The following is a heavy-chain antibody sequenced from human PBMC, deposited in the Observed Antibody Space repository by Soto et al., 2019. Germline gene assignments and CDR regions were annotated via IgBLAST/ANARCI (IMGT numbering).Heavy chain of an antibody. V-gene: IGHV3-30*18. CDR2: ISNDGSNK. Sequence: QVQLVESGGGVVQPGKSLRLSCAASGFTFNTYGMHWVRQAPGKGPEWVAVISNDGSNKYYADSVKGPFTISRDNSKNTLYLQMNSVRAEDTAVYYCANWNYPQSDWGQGTLVTVSS. CDR1: GFTFNTYG. D-gene: IGHD1-7*01. J-gene: IGHJ4*02. CDR3: ANWNYPQSD.